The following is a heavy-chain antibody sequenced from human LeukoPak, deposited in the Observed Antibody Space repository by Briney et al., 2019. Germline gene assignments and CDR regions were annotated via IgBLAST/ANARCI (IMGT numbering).Heavy chain of an antibody. V-gene: IGHV4-4*07. Sequence: SETLSLTCTVSGGSINNNYWSWIRQPAGKGLEWIGRIYSSGSTHYNPSLKSRVTMSVDTSKNQFSLKLSSVTAADTAVYYCVGAYGDYVFDYWGQGTLVTVSS. CDR2: IYSSGST. CDR3: VGAYGDYVFDY. J-gene: IGHJ4*01. D-gene: IGHD4-17*01. CDR1: GGSINNNY.